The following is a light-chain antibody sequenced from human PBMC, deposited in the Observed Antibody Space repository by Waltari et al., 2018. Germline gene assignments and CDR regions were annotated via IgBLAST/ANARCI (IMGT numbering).Light chain of an antibody. CDR2: DKN. CDR1: SLRSYY. J-gene: IGLJ2*01. V-gene: IGLV3-19*01. Sequence: SSELTQDPAVSVAMGQTVRITCQGDSLRSYYASWYQQRPGQAPILVTYDKNNRPSGVSDRFSGSSTHNTGSLTITGAQAEDEAAYYCHSRDTSGVAGSFGGGTKLTVL. CDR3: HSRDTSGVAGS.